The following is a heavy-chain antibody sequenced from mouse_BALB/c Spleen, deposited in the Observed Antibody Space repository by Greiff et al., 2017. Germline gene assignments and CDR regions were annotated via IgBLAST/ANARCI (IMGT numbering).Heavy chain of an antibody. J-gene: IGHJ3*01. CDR2: ISYSGST. Sequence: EVQLQESGPGLVKPSQSLSLTCTVTGYSITSDYAWNWIRQFPGNKLEWMGYISYSGSTSYNPSLKSRISITRDTSKNQFFLQLNSVTTEDTATYYCARRGITTAWGFAYWGQGTLVTVSA. CDR1: GYSITSDYA. D-gene: IGHD1-2*01. CDR3: ARRGITTAWGFAY. V-gene: IGHV3-2*02.